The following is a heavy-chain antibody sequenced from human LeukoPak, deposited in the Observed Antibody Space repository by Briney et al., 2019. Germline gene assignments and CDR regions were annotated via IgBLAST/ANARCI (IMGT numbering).Heavy chain of an antibody. Sequence: SETLSLTCTVSGGSISTSSYYWGWIRQPPAKGLEWIGSIYYSGSTYYNPSLKSRVTISIDTSKNQISLKLSSVTAADTAVYYCARVVGYDILTGYYRGRYYFDYWGQGILVTVSS. CDR3: ARVVGYDILTGYYRGRYYFDY. CDR1: GGSISTSSYY. V-gene: IGHV4-39*07. CDR2: IYYSGST. J-gene: IGHJ4*02. D-gene: IGHD3-9*01.